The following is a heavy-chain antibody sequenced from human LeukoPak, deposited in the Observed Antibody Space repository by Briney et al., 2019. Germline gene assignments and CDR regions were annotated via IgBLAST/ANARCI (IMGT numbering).Heavy chain of an antibody. J-gene: IGHJ6*03. V-gene: IGHV3-73*01. Sequence: VGRIRSKANSYATAYAASVKGRFTISRDDSKNTAYLQMNSLKTEDTAVYYCTRIAGYYMDVWGKGTTVTVSS. D-gene: IGHD6-13*01. CDR2: IRSKANSYAT. CDR3: TRIAGYYMDV.